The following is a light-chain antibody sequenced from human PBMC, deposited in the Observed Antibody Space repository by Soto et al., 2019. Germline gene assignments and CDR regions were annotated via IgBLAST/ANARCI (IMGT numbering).Light chain of an antibody. Sequence: DIQMTQSPSSVSASVGDRVTITCRASQGISSLLAWYQQKPGKAPNLLIHTASSLQSGVPSRFSGSGSGTDFTITISSLQPEDFATYYCQRANSFPLTFGGGTKVEIK. J-gene: IGKJ4*01. CDR1: QGISSL. CDR3: QRANSFPLT. CDR2: TAS. V-gene: IGKV1-12*01.